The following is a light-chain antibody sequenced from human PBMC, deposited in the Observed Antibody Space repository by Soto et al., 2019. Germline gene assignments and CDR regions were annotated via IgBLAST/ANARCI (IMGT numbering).Light chain of an antibody. V-gene: IGKV3-15*01. J-gene: IGKJ1*01. CDR2: GAS. CDR3: QQYASTRWT. CDR1: QSVSSN. Sequence: EIVMTQSPGTLSVSPLERDTLSCRASQSVSSNLAWYQQKPGQAPRLLIYGASTRATGIPARFSGSGSGTEFTLTISRLEPEDFAVYYCQQYASTRWTFGQGTKVDI.